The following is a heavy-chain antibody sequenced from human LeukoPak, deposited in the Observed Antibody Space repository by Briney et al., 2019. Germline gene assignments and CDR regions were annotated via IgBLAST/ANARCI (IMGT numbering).Heavy chain of an antibody. CDR1: GYTFTDYY. CDR2: TNPNSGGT. J-gene: IGHJ3*02. V-gene: IGHV1-2*02. CDR3: ARGLYAIANYVEDAFEI. Sequence: GASVKVSCKASGYTFTDYYMHWVRQAPGQGLEWMGWTNPNSGGTNYAQKFQGRVTMTRDTSISTAYMELSRLRSDDTAVYYCARGLYAIANYVEDAFEIWGQGTMVTVSS. D-gene: IGHD4/OR15-4a*01.